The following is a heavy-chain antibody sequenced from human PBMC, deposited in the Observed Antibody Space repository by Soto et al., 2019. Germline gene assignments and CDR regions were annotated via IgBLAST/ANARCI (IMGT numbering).Heavy chain of an antibody. Sequence: GGSLRLSCVGSGLTFSSYSMGFDRQAPGKGLECGSGIDGTGASTYYAESVKGRFTISRDNSKNTLYLQMNSLRVEDTAVYYWAKRHFAIVVVSGYDIWGQGTMVTVSS. CDR2: IDGTGAST. D-gene: IGHD3-3*02. CDR3: AKRHFAIVVVSGYDI. CDR1: GLTFSSYS. J-gene: IGHJ3*02. V-gene: IGHV3-23*01.